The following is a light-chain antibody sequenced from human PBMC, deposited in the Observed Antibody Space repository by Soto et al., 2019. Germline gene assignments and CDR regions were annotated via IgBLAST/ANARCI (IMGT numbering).Light chain of an antibody. J-gene: IGKJ1*01. Sequence: DIQMTQSPSSLSASVGNRVTITCQARQDIATYLNWYQQKPGKAPNLLIYAASNLEPGVPSRFSGGGSGTHFTFTISNLQPEDIATYYCQQYDNLPPTWTFGQGTKVDI. V-gene: IGKV1-33*01. CDR1: QDIATY. CDR3: QQYDNLPPTWT. CDR2: AAS.